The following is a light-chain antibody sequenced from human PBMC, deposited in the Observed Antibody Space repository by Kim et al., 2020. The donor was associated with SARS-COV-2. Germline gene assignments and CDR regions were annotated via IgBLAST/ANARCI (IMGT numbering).Light chain of an antibody. CDR1: NIGSKS. CDR3: QVWDTNTDRHV. V-gene: IGLV3-21*01. J-gene: IGLJ1*01. CDR2: YER. Sequence: APGETARITWGGTNIGSKSVHWYRQRPGLAPVLVIYYERDRPSGIPERFSGSNSGNTATLTISGVEAGDEADYYCQVWDTNTDRHVFGSGTKVTVL.